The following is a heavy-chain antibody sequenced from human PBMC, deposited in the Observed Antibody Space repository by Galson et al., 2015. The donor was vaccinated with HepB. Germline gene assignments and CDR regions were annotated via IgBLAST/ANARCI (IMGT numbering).Heavy chain of an antibody. D-gene: IGHD2-21*02. CDR2: ISPSGGST. V-gene: IGHV1-46*01. CDR3: ARDRKRHIVVVTAIRHAGGDFDY. Sequence: SVKVSCKASGYTFTSYYMHWVRQAPGQGLEWMGIISPSGGSTTYAQKFQGRVTMTRDTSTSTVYMELSSLRSEDTAVYYCARDRKRHIVVVTAIRHAGGDFDYWGQGTLVTVSS. J-gene: IGHJ4*02. CDR1: GYTFTSYY.